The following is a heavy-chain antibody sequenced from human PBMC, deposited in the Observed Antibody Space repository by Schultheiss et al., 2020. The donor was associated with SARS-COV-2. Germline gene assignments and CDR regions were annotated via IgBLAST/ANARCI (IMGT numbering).Heavy chain of an antibody. CDR2: INHSGST. D-gene: IGHD6-19*01. CDR1: GGSISSGGYY. J-gene: IGHJ2*01. Sequence: SQTLSLTCTVSGGSISSGGYYWSWIRQPPGKGLEWIGEINHSGSTNYNPSLKSRVTISVDTSKNQFSLKLSSVTAADTAVYYCARDPSGWPNWYFDLWGRGTLVTVSS. CDR3: ARDPSGWPNWYFDL. V-gene: IGHV4-39*07.